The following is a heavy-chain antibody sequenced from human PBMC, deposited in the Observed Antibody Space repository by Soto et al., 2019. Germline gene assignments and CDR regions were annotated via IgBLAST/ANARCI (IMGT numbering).Heavy chain of an antibody. CDR2: IIPIFGTA. D-gene: IGHD3-10*01. Sequence: QVQLVQSGAEVKKPGSSVKVSCKASEGTFSSYAISWVRQAPGQGLEWMGGIIPIFGTANYAQKFQGRVTITADESTSTAYMELSSLRSEDTAVYYCARGEGYGSGSYSTSFDYWGQGTLVTVSS. CDR1: EGTFSSYA. V-gene: IGHV1-69*12. J-gene: IGHJ4*02. CDR3: ARGEGYGSGSYSTSFDY.